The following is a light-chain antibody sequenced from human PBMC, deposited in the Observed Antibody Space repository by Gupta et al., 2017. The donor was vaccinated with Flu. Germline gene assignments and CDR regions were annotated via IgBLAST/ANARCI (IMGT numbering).Light chain of an antibody. CDR1: SSDVGGYNY. CDR3: SSYAGGNNLV. CDR2: EVS. V-gene: IGLV2-8*01. Sequence: QSALPQPPSASVSPGQSVTISCTGTSSDVGGYNYVSWYQQHPGKAPKLMIYEVSKRPSGVPDRFSGFKSGNTASLTXSXLQAEDXADYYCSSYAGGNNLVFGGGTKVTVL. J-gene: IGLJ2*01.